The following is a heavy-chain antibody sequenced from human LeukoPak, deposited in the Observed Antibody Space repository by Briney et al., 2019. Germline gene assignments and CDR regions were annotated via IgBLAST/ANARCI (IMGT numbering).Heavy chain of an antibody. CDR1: GFTFNRYA. CDR3: ARDLGYCTNGVCHTRFDY. CDR2: FSGPMETT. V-gene: IGHV3-23*01. J-gene: IGHJ4*02. Sequence: GGSLRLSCVASGFTFNRYAMSWVRHVPGKRLEWVSTFSGPMETTYYAPSVRGRFTMSRDNSKNTLSLQMNSLRAEDTAVYYCARDLGYCTNGVCHTRFDYWGQGTLVAVSS. D-gene: IGHD2-8*01.